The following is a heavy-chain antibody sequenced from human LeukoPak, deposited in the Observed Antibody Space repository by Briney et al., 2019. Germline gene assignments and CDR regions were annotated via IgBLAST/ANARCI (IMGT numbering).Heavy chain of an antibody. CDR2: ISGSGGST. Sequence: GGSLRLSCAASGFTFNNFAMSWVRHPRGKGLECCSAISGSGGSTFYADSVKGRFTISRDNSKNTLYLQMNSLRAEDTAVYYCAKDRQYSYGYPVYFEYWGQGTLVTVSS. V-gene: IGHV3-23*01. CDR1: GFTFNNFA. CDR3: AKDRQYSYGYPVYFEY. J-gene: IGHJ4*02. D-gene: IGHD5-18*01.